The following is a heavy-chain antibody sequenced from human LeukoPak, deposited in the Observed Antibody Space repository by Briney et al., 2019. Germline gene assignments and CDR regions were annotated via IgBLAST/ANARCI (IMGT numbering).Heavy chain of an antibody. CDR3: ARRRSGSYGKTIDY. D-gene: IGHD1-26*01. CDR2: INHSGST. V-gene: IGHV4-34*01. CDR1: GGSFSGYY. J-gene: IGHJ4*02. Sequence: PSETLSLTCAVYGGSFSGYYWSWIRQPPGKGLEWIGEINHSGSTNYNPSLKSRVTISVDTSKNQFSLKLNSVTAADTAIYYCARRRSGSYGKTIDYWGQGTLVTVSS.